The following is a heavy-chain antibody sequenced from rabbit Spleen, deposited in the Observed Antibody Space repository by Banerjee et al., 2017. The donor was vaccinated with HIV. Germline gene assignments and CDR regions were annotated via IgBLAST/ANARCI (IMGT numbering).Heavy chain of an antibody. CDR3: ARDSGSSFSSYGMDL. CDR2: IDIGSRDFT. CDR1: GFDFSGYG. Sequence: QEQLVESGGGLVQPGGSLKLPCKASGFDFSGYGVSWVRQAPGKGLEWIACIDIGSRDFTYYASWAKGRFTFSKTSSTTVTLQMTSLTAADTATYFCARDSGSSFSSYGMDLWGPGTLVTVS. V-gene: IGHV1S45*01. J-gene: IGHJ6*01. D-gene: IGHD8-1*01.